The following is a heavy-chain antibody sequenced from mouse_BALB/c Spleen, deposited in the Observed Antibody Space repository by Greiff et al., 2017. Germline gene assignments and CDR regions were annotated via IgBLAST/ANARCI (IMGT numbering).Heavy chain of an antibody. CDR3: ARASTMITTGAMDY. CDR2: IDPYNGGT. J-gene: IGHJ4*01. V-gene: IGHV1S135*01. CDR1: GYAFTSYN. D-gene: IGHD2-4*01. Sequence: EVQLQQSGAELVKPGASVKVSCKASGYAFTSYNMYWVKQSHGKSLEWIGYIDPYNGGTSYNQKFKGKATLTVDKSSSTAYMHLNSLTSEDSAVYYCARASTMITTGAMDYWGQGTSVTVSS.